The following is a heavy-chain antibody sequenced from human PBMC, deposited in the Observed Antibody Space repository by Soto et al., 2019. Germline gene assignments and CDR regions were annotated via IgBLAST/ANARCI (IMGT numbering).Heavy chain of an antibody. D-gene: IGHD2-15*01. Sequence: PGESLKISGKGSGYSFTSYWIGWVRQMPGKGLEWMGIIYPGDSDTRYSPSFQGQVTISADKSISTAYLQWSSLKASDTAMYYCASGWGKLREDYYGMDVWGQGTTVTVSS. CDR3: ASGWGKLREDYYGMDV. J-gene: IGHJ6*02. CDR2: IYPGDSDT. V-gene: IGHV5-51*01. CDR1: GYSFTSYW.